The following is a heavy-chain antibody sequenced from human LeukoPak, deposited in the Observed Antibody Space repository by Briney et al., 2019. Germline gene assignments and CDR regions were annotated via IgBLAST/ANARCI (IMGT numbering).Heavy chain of an antibody. CDR1: GFTFDDYA. CDR2: ISGDGGST. D-gene: IGHD6-19*01. V-gene: IGHV3-43*02. CDR3: AKDNAEQWLVRSYYYYYMDV. J-gene: IGHJ6*03. Sequence: PGGSXRLSCGASGFTFDDYAMHWVRHAPGKGLEWVSLISGDGGSTYYADSVKGRFTISRDKSKNSLYLQMNSLRTEDTALYYCAKDNAEQWLVRSYYYYYMDVWGKGTTVTVSS.